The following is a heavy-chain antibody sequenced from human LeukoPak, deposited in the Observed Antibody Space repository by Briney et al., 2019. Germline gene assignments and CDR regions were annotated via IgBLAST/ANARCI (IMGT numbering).Heavy chain of an antibody. CDR1: GGSFSGYY. D-gene: IGHD6-19*01. V-gene: IGHV4-34*01. CDR2: INHSGST. CDR3: ARPRIAVAGTSLYYYYGMDA. Sequence: SETLSLTCAVYGGSFSGYYWSWIRQPPGKGLEWIGEINHSGSTNYNPSLKSRVTISVDTSKNQFSLKLSSMTAADTAVYYCARPRIAVAGTSLYYYYGMDAWGQGTTVTVSS. J-gene: IGHJ6*02.